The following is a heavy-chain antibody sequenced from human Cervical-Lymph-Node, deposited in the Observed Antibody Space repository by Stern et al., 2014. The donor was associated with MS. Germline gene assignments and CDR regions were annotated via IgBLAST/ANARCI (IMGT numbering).Heavy chain of an antibody. Sequence: QVQLVQSGAEVREPGSSVKVSCRASGGTFRTSAISWVRQAPGQGLEWMGVIIPILGTTKYAQKFQGRVPITADESTSTVYMQLSSLMSEDTAVYYCAREEGKHDVWSGYYGTNSYQFLYVLDVWGQGTTVTASS. CDR1: GGTFRTSA. V-gene: IGHV1-69*19. J-gene: IGHJ6*02. D-gene: IGHD3-3*01. CDR2: IIPILGTT. CDR3: AREEGKHDVWSGYYGTNSYQFLYVLDV.